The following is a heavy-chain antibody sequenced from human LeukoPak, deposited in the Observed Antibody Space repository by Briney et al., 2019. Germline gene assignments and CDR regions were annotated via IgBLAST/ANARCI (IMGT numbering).Heavy chain of an antibody. CDR2: IYYSGST. J-gene: IGHJ6*03. Sequence: SETLSLTCTVPGGSISSYYWSWIRQPPGKGLEWIGYIYYSGSTNYNPSLKSRVTIPVDTSKNQFSLKLSSVTAADTAVYYCARTTEAHSWRTRYYDYYMDVWGKGTTVTVSS. V-gene: IGHV4-59*01. D-gene: IGHD6-13*01. CDR3: ARTTEAHSWRTRYYDYYMDV. CDR1: GGSISSYY.